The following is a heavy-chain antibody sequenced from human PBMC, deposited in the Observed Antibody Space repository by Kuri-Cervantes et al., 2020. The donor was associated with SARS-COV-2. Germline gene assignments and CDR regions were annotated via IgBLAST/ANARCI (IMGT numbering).Heavy chain of an antibody. Sequence: LRLSCAISGDSVSSNSAAWNWIRQSPSRGLEWLGRTFYRSKWYNDYAVSVKSRITINPDTSKSQFSLQLNSVTPEDTAVYYCARDGVTVGKYWGQGTLVTVSS. CDR2: TFYRSKWYN. CDR3: ARDGVTVGKY. V-gene: IGHV6-1*01. J-gene: IGHJ4*02. CDR1: GDSVSSNSAA. D-gene: IGHD3-16*01.